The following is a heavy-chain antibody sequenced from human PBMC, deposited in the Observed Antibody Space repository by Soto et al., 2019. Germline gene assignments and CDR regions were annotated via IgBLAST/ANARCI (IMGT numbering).Heavy chain of an antibody. CDR1: GYTFTSYD. Sequence: ASVKVSCKASGYTFTSYDINWGRQATGQGLEWMGWMNPSSGNTGYAQKFQGRVTMTRNTSISTAYMELSSLRSEDTAVYYCARGRQWLIDYYYYYYMDVWGKGTTVTVSS. CDR2: MNPSSGNT. V-gene: IGHV1-8*01. J-gene: IGHJ6*03. D-gene: IGHD6-19*01. CDR3: ARGRQWLIDYYYYYYMDV.